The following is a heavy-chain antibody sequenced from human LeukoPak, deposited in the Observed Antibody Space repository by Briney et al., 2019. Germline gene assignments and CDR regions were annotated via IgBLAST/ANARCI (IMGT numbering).Heavy chain of an antibody. CDR3: ARRVHYDFWSGYYFDY. CDR1: GGSISSYY. V-gene: IGHV4-59*12. D-gene: IGHD3-3*01. Sequence: SETLSLTCTVSGGSISSYYWSWIRQPPEKGLEWIGYIYYSGSTNHNPSLKSRVTISVDTSKNQFSLKLSSVTAADTAVYYCARRVHYDFWSGYYFDYWGQGTLVTVSS. J-gene: IGHJ4*02. CDR2: IYYSGST.